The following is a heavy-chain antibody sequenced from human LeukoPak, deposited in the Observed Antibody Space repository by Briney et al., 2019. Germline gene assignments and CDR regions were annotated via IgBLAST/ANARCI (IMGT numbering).Heavy chain of an antibody. J-gene: IGHJ4*02. CDR2: ISGGGDGT. CDR1: GFTFSSYS. CDR3: ASGSGYYISDY. D-gene: IGHD5-12*01. V-gene: IGHV3-23*01. Sequence: PGGTLRLSCAASGFTFSSYSMNWVRQAPGRGLEWVSGISGGGDGTHYADSVKGRLTVSRDNSKNTMYLLMNSLRVDDTAVYYCASGSGYYISDYWGQGTLVTVSS.